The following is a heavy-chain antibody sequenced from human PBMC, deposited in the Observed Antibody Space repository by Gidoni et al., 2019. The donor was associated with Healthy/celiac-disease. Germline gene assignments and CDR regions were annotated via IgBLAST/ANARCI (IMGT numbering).Heavy chain of an antibody. CDR3: ARTDPYYYGSGGWFDP. D-gene: IGHD3-10*01. Sequence: QVQLQESGPGLVKPSQTLSLTCTVSGGSISSGRYYWSWIRQPAGKGLEWIGRIYTSGSTNYNPSLKSRVTISVDTSKNQFSLKLSSVTAADTAVYYCARTDPYYYGSGGWFDPWGQGTLVTVSS. CDR2: IYTSGST. CDR1: GGSISSGRYY. V-gene: IGHV4-61*02. J-gene: IGHJ5*02.